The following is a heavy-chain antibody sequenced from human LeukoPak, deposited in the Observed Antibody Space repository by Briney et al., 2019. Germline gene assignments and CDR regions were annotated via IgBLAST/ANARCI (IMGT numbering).Heavy chain of an antibody. CDR3: ARGRDDEYQLLIYFDY. CDR2: INHSGST. J-gene: IGHJ4*02. CDR1: GGSFSGYY. V-gene: IGHV4-34*01. D-gene: IGHD2-2*01. Sequence: SETLSLTCAVYGGSFSGYYWSWIRQPPGKGLEWIGEINHSGSTNYNPSLKSRVTISVDTSKNQFSLKLSSVTAADTAVYYCARGRDDEYQLLIYFDYWGQGTLVTVSS.